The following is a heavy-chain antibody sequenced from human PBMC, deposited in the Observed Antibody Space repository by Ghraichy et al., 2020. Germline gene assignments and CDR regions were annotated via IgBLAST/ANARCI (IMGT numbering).Heavy chain of an antibody. V-gene: IGHV4-39*07. D-gene: IGHD6-19*01. CDR3: ARVRYSSGWYPGGRDSFDI. CDR2: IYYSGST. CDR1: GGSISSSNYY. Sequence: SQTLSLTCTVSGGSISSSNYYWGWIRQPPGKGLEWIGSIYYSGSTYYNPSLKSRVTISVDTSKNQFSLKLNSVTAADTAVYYCARVRYSSGWYPGGRDSFDIWGQGTMVTVSS. J-gene: IGHJ3*02.